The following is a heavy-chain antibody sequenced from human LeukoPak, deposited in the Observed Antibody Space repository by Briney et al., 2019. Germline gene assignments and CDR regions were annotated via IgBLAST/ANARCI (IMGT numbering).Heavy chain of an antibody. CDR2: ISSSSSTI. Sequence: GGSLRLSCAASGFTSSSYSMNWVRQAPGKGLEWVSYISSSSSTIYYADSVKGRFTISRDNAKNSLYLQMNSLRAEDTAVYYCAKFSRGGGDYWGQGTLVTASS. D-gene: IGHD2-15*01. J-gene: IGHJ4*02. CDR1: GFTSSSYS. V-gene: IGHV3-48*01. CDR3: AKFSRGGGDY.